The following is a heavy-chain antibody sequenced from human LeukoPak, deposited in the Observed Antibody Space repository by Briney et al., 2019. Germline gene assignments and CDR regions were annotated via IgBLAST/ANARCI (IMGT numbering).Heavy chain of an antibody. CDR1: GYTFTDYY. V-gene: IGHV1-69-2*01. CDR3: ASSTKVGATIFDY. J-gene: IGHJ4*02. CDR2: VDPEDGET. Sequence: GASVKVSCKASGYTFTDYYMHWVQQAPGKGLEWMGRVDPEDGETIYAEKFQGRVTITADTSTDTAYMELSSLRSEDTAVYYCASSTKVGATIFDYWGQGTLVTVSS. D-gene: IGHD1-26*01.